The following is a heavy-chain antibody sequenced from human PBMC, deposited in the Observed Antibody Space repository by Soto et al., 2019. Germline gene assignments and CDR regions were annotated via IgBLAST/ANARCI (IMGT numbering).Heavy chain of an antibody. CDR2: ISAYNGNT. J-gene: IGHJ5*02. CDR3: ARAISNLGYCSGGSCYSDHNWFDP. CDR1: GYTFTSYG. Sequence: ASVKVSCKASGYTFTSYGISWVRQAPGQGLEWMGWISAYNGNTNYAQKLQGRVTMTTDTSTSTAYMELRSLRSDDTAVYYCARAISNLGYCSGGSCYSDHNWFDPWGPGTLVTVSS. V-gene: IGHV1-18*04. D-gene: IGHD2-15*01.